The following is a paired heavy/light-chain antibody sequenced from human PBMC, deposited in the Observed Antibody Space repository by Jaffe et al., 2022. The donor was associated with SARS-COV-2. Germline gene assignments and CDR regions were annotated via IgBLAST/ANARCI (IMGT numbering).Light chain of an antibody. CDR1: SSDVGGYNF. V-gene: IGLV2-14*01. CDR2: DVS. Sequence: QSALTQPASVSGSPGQSITISCTGTSSDVGGYNFVSWYQQHPGKAPKVMIYDVSNRPSGVSNRFSGSKSGNTASLTISGLQAEDEADYYCNSYTSRSTPYVFGTGTKVTVL. CDR3: NSYTSRSTPYV. J-gene: IGLJ1*01.
Heavy chain of an antibody. CDR2: IWYDGSRK. J-gene: IGHJ6*02. CDR3: ARGSSHYYYDMDV. V-gene: IGHV3-33*01. CDR1: GFTFSNYG. Sequence: QVHLVESGGGVVQPGRSLRLSCAASGFTFSNYGIHWVRQAPGRGLEWVAVIWYDGSRKYYADSVKGRFTISRDNSKNTLFLQMDSLRAEDTAVYYCARGSSHYYYDMDVWGQGTTVTVSS.